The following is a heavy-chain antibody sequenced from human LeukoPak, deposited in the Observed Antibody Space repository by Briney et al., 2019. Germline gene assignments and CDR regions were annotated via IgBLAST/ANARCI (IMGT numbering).Heavy chain of an antibody. V-gene: IGHV4-31*03. CDR2: IYYSGST. D-gene: IGHD2-2*02. J-gene: IGHJ3*02. CDR1: GGSISSGGYY. Sequence: SETLSLTCTVSGGSISSGGYYWSWIRQHPGKGLEWIGYIYYSGSTYYNPSLKSRVTISVDTSKNQFSLKLSSVTAADTAVYYCTREPVVVVPAAIGAFDIRGQGTMVTVSS. CDR3: TREPVVVVPAAIGAFDI.